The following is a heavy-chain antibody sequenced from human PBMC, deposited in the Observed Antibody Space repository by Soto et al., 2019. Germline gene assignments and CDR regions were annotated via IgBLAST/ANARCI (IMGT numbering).Heavy chain of an antibody. CDR1: GGSFSGYY. D-gene: IGHD1-1*01. Sequence: PSETLSLTCAVYGGSFSGYYWSWIRQPPGKGLEWIGEINHSGSTNYNPSLKSRVTISVDTSKNQFSLKLSSVTAADTAVYYCARGWKALDYWGQGTLVTVSS. CDR2: INHSGST. CDR3: ARGWKALDY. J-gene: IGHJ4*02. V-gene: IGHV4-34*01.